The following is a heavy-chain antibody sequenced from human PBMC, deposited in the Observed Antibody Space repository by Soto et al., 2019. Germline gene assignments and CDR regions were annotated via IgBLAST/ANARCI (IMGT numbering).Heavy chain of an antibody. CDR3: ARDHGGSYQADSFDP. V-gene: IGHV1-18*01. D-gene: IGHD1-26*01. Sequence: QVQLVQSGVEVKKPGASVKVSCKASGYTFTTYGISWVRQAPGQGLEWMGWISPYDGDTNYADTPQGRVPLTTDTSTTTAYMELRSLRSDDTAMYYCARDHGGSYQADSFDPWGQGTLVIVSS. J-gene: IGHJ5*02. CDR2: ISPYDGDT. CDR1: GYTFTTYG.